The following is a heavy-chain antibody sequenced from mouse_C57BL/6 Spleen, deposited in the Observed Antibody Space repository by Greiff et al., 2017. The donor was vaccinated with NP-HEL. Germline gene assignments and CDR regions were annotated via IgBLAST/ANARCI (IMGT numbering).Heavy chain of an antibody. CDR1: GFTFSDYG. Sequence: EVMLVEPGGGLVKPGGSLKLSCAASGFTFSDYGMHWVRQAPEKGLEWVAYISSGSSTIYYADTVKGRFTISRDNAKNTLILQMTSLRSEDTAMYYCARYDYEGAMDYWGQGTSVTVSS. CDR3: ARYDYEGAMDY. D-gene: IGHD2-4*01. CDR2: ISSGSSTI. J-gene: IGHJ4*01. V-gene: IGHV5-17*01.